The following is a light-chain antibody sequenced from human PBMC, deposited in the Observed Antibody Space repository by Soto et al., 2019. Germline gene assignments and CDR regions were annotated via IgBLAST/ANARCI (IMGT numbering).Light chain of an antibody. V-gene: IGLV2-14*01. CDR2: DVS. J-gene: IGLJ1*01. Sequence: QSALTXPASVSGSPGQSITISCTGTSSDVGGYNYVSWYQQHPGKAPKLMIYDVSNRPSGVSNRFSGSKSGNTASLTISGLQAEDEADYYCSSYTSSSPYVFGTGTKVTVL. CDR3: SSYTSSSPYV. CDR1: SSDVGGYNY.